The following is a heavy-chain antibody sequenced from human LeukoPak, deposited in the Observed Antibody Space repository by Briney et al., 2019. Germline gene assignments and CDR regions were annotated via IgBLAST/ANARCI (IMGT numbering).Heavy chain of an antibody. D-gene: IGHD4-17*01. CDR1: GFTVSSNY. CDR2: IYSGGST. J-gene: IGHJ3*02. V-gene: IGHV3-53*01. Sequence: GGSLRLSCAASGFTVSSNYMSWVRQAPGKGLEWVSVIYSGGSTYYADSVKGQFTISRDNSKNTLYLQMNSLRAEDTAVYYCARASDYGNAFDIWGQGTMVTVSS. CDR3: ARASDYGNAFDI.